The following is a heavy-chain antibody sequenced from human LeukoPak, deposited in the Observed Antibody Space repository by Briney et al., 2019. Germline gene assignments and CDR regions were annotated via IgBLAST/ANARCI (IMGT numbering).Heavy chain of an antibody. CDR1: GYTFTGYY. D-gene: IGHD2-2*02. CDR3: ARVRSCSSTSCYTSPWYYYYGMDV. CDR2: NNPNSGGT. V-gene: IGHV1-2*02. Sequence: ASVKVSCKASGYTFTGYYMHWVRQAPGQGLEWMGWNNPNSGGTDYAQKLQGRVTMTTDTSTSTAYMELRSLRSDDTAVYYCARVRSCSSTSCYTSPWYYYYGMDVWGQGTTVTVSS. J-gene: IGHJ6*02.